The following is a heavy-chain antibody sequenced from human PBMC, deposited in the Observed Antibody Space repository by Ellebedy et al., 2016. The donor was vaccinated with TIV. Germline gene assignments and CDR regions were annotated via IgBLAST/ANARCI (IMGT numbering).Heavy chain of an antibody. D-gene: IGHD2-2*01. J-gene: IGHJ3*01. CDR1: GSTFSSHW. CDR3: ARDRDESSPGDDFDF. Sequence: GGSLRLSXTASGSTFSSHWMHWVRQGPEKGLLWVSRIHRDGSFTSYADSVKGRFTISRDPAKNMLFLQMNNLRIEDTGVYYCARDRDESSPGDDFDFWGKGTTGTVSS. CDR2: IHRDGSFT. V-gene: IGHV3-74*01.